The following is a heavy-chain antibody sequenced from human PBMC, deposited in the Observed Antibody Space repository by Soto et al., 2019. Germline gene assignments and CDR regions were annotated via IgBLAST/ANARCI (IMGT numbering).Heavy chain of an antibody. D-gene: IGHD3-10*01. CDR2: ISSSSSYI. J-gene: IGHJ6*02. V-gene: IGHV3-21*01. Sequence: GSLRLSCAASGFTFSSYSMNWVRQAPGKGLEWVSSISSSSSYIYYADSVKGRFTISRDNAKNSLYLQMNSLRAEDTAVYYCARDRDGAYGMDVWGQGTTVTVSS. CDR3: ARDRDGAYGMDV. CDR1: GFTFSSYS.